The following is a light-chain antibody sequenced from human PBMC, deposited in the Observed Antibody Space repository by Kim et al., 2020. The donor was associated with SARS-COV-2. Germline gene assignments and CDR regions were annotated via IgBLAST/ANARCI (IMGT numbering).Light chain of an antibody. Sequence: SPGERAARSCRASERVRNYLAWYQQKPGQAPRLLIYDTSNRATGIPARFRGSGSGTDFTLTISSLEPEDSAVYYCQQRSNWPPITFGQGTRLEIK. J-gene: IGKJ5*01. V-gene: IGKV3-11*01. CDR1: ERVRNY. CDR3: QQRSNWPPIT. CDR2: DTS.